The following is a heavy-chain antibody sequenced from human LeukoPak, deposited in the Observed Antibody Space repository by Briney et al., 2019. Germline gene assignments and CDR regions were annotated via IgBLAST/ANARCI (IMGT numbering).Heavy chain of an antibody. D-gene: IGHD2-21*01. V-gene: IGHV3-23*01. Sequence: SGGSLRLSCAASGFTFSSYAMSWVRQAPGKGLEWVSVISGSGGGTYYADSVKGRFTISRDNSKNTLYLQMNSLRAEDTALYYCAKGTWQFAPDYYYYMDVWGKGTTVTVSS. CDR1: GFTFSSYA. CDR3: AKGTWQFAPDYYYYMDV. CDR2: ISGSGGGT. J-gene: IGHJ6*03.